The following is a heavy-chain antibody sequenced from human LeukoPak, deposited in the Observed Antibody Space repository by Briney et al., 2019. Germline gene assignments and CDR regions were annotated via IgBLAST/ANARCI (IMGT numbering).Heavy chain of an antibody. CDR3: ARVIAVAGTAYFDY. CDR2: INHSGST. V-gene: IGHV4-34*01. CDR1: GGSFSGYY. J-gene: IGHJ4*02. Sequence: SETLSLTCAVYGGSFSGYYWSWIRQPPGKGLEWIGEINHSGSTNYNPSLKSRVTISVDTSKNQISLKLSSVTAADTAVYYCARVIAVAGTAYFDYWGQGTLVTVSS. D-gene: IGHD6-19*01.